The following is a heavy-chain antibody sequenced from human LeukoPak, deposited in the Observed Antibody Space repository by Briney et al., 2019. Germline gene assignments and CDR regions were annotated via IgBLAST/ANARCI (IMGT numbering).Heavy chain of an antibody. Sequence: SETLSLTCAVYGGSFSGYYWSWIRQPPGKGLEWIGEINRSGSTNYNPSLKSRVTISVDTSKNQFSLKLSSVTAADTAVYYCARDGYSYGKFDYWGQGTLVTVSS. D-gene: IGHD5-18*01. V-gene: IGHV4-34*01. J-gene: IGHJ4*02. CDR1: GGSFSGYY. CDR2: INRSGST. CDR3: ARDGYSYGKFDY.